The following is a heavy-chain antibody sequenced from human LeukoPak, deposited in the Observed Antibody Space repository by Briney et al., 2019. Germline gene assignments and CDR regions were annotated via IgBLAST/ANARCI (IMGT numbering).Heavy chain of an antibody. V-gene: IGHV4-38-2*02. CDR1: GYSISSGYY. CDR3: ARVSPLYGSGSYYFDY. J-gene: IGHJ4*02. D-gene: IGHD3-10*01. CDR2: IYHSGST. Sequence: SETLSLTCTVSGYSISSGYYWGWIRPPPGKGLEWIGSIYHSGSTYYNPSLKSRVTISVDTSKNQFSLKLSSVTAADTAVYYCARVSPLYGSGSYYFDYWGQGTLVTVSS.